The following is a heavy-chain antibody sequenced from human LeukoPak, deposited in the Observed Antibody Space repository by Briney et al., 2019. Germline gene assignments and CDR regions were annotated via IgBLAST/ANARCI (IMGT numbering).Heavy chain of an antibody. Sequence: GGSLRLSCAASGFTFSSYAMSWVRQAPGKGLEWVSAISGSGGSTYYADSVKGRFTISRDNSKNTLYLQMNSLRAEDTAVYFCARGDTVDSFYRPFDYWGQGTQVTVSS. CDR2: ISGSGGST. V-gene: IGHV3-23*01. CDR1: GFTFSSYA. J-gene: IGHJ4*02. D-gene: IGHD5/OR15-5a*01. CDR3: ARGDTVDSFYRPFDY.